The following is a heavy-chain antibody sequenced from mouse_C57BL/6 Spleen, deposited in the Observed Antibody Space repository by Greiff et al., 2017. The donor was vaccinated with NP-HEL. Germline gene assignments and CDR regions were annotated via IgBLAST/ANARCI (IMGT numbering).Heavy chain of an antibody. CDR3: ARQDYYYGSSYYWYFDV. CDR1: GFTFSDYG. Sequence: EVHLVESGGGLVKPGGSLKLSCAASGFTFSDYGMHWVRQAPEQGLEWVAYISSGSSTTYYADTVKGRFTISRDNANNTLCLQMTSLRSEDTAMYYCARQDYYYGSSYYWYFDVWGTGTTVTVSS. CDR2: ISSGSSTT. J-gene: IGHJ1*03. D-gene: IGHD1-1*01. V-gene: IGHV5-17*01.